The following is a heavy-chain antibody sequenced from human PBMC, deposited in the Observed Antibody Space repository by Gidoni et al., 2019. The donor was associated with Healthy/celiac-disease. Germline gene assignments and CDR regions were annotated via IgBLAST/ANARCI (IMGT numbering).Heavy chain of an antibody. CDR3: ARRANSSGWYSGMDV. D-gene: IGHD6-19*01. CDR1: GGSFSGYY. J-gene: IGHJ6*02. Sequence: QVQLQQWGAGLLKPSETLSLTCAVYGGSFSGYYWSWIRQPPGKGLEWIGEINHSGSTNYNPSLKSRVTISVDTSKNQFSLKLSSVTAADTAVYYCARRANSSGWYSGMDVWGQGTTVTVSS. V-gene: IGHV4-34*01. CDR2: INHSGST.